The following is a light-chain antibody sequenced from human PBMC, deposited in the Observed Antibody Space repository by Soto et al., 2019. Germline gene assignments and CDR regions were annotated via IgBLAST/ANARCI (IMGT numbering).Light chain of an antibody. CDR3: QQYNSYSWT. J-gene: IGKJ1*01. V-gene: IGKV1-5*03. CDR1: QSISSW. Sequence: DIQMTQSPSTLSASVGDRVTITCRASQSISSWLAWYQQKPGKAPNLLIYKASSLESGVPSRFSGSGFGTEFILTISSLQPDDFATYYCQQYNSYSWTFGQGTKVEIK. CDR2: KAS.